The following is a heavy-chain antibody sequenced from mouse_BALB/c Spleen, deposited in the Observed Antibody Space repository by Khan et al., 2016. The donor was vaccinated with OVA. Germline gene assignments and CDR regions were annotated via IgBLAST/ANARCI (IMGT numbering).Heavy chain of an antibody. V-gene: IGHV5-6*01. CDR2: ISSGGDYT. D-gene: IGHD4-1*01. CDR1: GFTFSSYS. Sequence: EVQGVESGGDLEKPRGSLKLSCAASGFTFSSYSMSWVRQTPDKRLEWVATISSGGDYTYYPASVKGRFTISRDNAKNTLYLHMSSLKSEDTAMYYCASDLTGSFAYWGQGTLVTVSA. CDR3: ASDLTGSFAY. J-gene: IGHJ3*01.